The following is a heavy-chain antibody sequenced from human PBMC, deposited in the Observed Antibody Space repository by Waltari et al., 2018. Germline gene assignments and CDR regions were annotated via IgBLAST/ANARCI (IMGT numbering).Heavy chain of an antibody. D-gene: IGHD6-13*01. J-gene: IGHJ4*02. CDR1: GGTFSSYA. CDR2: MRRRVGKA. Sequence: QVQLVQSGAEVKKPGSSVKVSCTASGGTFSSYAISWVRQAPGHGVEWRGRMRRRVGKANDGQKCKGRVKMTADKDTSTEYREMSSLRAEETAVYYGVRGQGPLRRAAAGDDVDYWGQGTLVTVSS. V-gene: IGHV1-69*04. CDR3: VRGQGPLRRAAAGDDVDY.